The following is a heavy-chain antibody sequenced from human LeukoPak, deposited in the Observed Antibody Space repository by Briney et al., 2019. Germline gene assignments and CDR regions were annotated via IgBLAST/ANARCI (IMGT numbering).Heavy chain of an antibody. Sequence: SETLSLTCTVSGGSISSYYWSWIRQPPGKGLEWIGCIYYSGSTNYNPSLKSRVTISVDTSKNQFSLNLYSVTAADTAVYYCARWLGNGFDMWGQGTVVTVSS. D-gene: IGHD3-22*01. CDR1: GGSISSYY. V-gene: IGHV4-59*08. CDR2: IYYSGST. J-gene: IGHJ3*02. CDR3: ARWLGNGFDM.